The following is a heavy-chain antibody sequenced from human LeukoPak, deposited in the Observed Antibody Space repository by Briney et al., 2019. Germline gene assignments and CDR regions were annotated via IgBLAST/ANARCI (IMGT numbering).Heavy chain of an antibody. CDR2: IYSGDST. V-gene: IGHV3-66*01. CDR3: ARVFWEKDGFIGAFDI. CDR1: GFTVSSNY. Sequence: GGSLRLSCAASGFTVSSNYMSWVRRAPGRGLEWVSIIYSGDSTYYADSVKGRFTISRDNSKNTLYLQMNSLRAEDTAVYYCARVFWEKDGFIGAFDIWGQGTMVTVSS. J-gene: IGHJ3*02. D-gene: IGHD3-3*01.